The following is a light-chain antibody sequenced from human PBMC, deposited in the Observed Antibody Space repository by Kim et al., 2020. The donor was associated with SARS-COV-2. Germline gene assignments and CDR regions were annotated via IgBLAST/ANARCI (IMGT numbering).Light chain of an antibody. Sequence: ETVMTQSPATLSVSPGERATLSCRASQSVSSNLAWYQQKPGQAPRLIIYGASTRATGVPARFSGSGFGTDFTLTISSLQSEDYAVYYCQQHNDWPPLTFGGGNNVDI. CDR3: QQHNDWPPLT. V-gene: IGKV3-15*01. CDR2: GAS. J-gene: IGKJ4*01. CDR1: QSVSSN.